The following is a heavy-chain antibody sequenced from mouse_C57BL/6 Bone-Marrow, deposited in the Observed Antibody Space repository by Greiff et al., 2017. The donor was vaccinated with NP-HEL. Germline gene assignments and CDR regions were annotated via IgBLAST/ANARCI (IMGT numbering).Heavy chain of an antibody. J-gene: IGHJ4*01. CDR2: ISYSGST. Sequence: EVQGVESGPGMVKPSQSLSLTCTVTGYSITSGYDWHWIRHFPGNKLEWMGYISYSGSTNYNPSLKSRISITHDTSKNHFFLKLNSVTTEDTATYYCARERDYYAMDYWGQGTSVTVSS. CDR1: GYSITSGYD. V-gene: IGHV3-1*01. CDR3: ARERDYYAMDY.